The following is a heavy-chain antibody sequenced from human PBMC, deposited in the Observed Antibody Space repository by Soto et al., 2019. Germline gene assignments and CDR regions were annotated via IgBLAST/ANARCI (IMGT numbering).Heavy chain of an antibody. Sequence: RLSCAASGFTLRTYTMNWVCQAPGKGLEWVSSISISSSDRYYADSVRGRFTISRDNAKNALYLQMNSLRADDTAVYFCVRGMNPLFGGQGTLVTVSS. J-gene: IGHJ4*01. CDR3: VRGMNPLF. V-gene: IGHV3-21*06. CDR2: ISISSSDR. CDR1: GFTLRTYT.